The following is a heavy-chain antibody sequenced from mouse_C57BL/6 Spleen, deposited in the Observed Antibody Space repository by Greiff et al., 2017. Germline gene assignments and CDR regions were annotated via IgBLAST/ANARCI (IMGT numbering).Heavy chain of an antibody. V-gene: IGHV1-7*01. CDR3: ARWGYGSSYDAMDY. J-gene: IGHJ4*01. CDR2: INPSSGYT. Sequence: QVQLQQSGAELAKPGASVKLSCKASGYTFTSYWMHWVKQRPGQGLEWIGYINPSSGYTKYNQKFKDKPTLTADKSSSTAYMQLSSLTYEDSAVYYCARWGYGSSYDAMDYWGQGTSVTVSS. D-gene: IGHD1-1*01. CDR1: GYTFTSYW.